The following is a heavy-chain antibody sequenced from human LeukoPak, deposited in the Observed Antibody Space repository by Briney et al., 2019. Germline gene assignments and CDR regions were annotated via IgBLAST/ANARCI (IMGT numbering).Heavy chain of an antibody. J-gene: IGHJ4*02. CDR1: GGSISISNW. V-gene: IGHV4-4*02. CDR2: IYHTGST. D-gene: IGHD3-9*01. CDR3: ARVHNDILTDDSLGDKFDY. Sequence: SGTLSLTCAVSGGSISISNWYSWVRQPPGKGLEWIGEIYHTGSTNYNPSLKSRVTISVDKSKNQVSLKLSSVTAADTAVYYCARVHNDILTDDSLGDKFDYWGQGTLVTVSS.